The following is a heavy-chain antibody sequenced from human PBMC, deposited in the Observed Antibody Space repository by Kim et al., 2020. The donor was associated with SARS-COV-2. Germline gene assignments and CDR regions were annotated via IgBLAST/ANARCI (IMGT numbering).Heavy chain of an antibody. J-gene: IGHJ6*02. V-gene: IGHV1-69*13. CDR3: ARGILWFGRGSYYYYGMDV. D-gene: IGHD3-10*01. CDR1: GGTFSSYA. Sequence: SVKVSCKASGGTFSSYAISWVRQAPGQGLEWMGGIIPIFGTANYAQKFQGRVTITADESTSTAYMELSSLRSEDTAVYYCARGILWFGRGSYYYYGMDVWGQGTTVTVSS. CDR2: IIPIFGTA.